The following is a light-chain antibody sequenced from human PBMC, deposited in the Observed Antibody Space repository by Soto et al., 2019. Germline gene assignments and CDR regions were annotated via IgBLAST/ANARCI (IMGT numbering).Light chain of an antibody. V-gene: IGKV1-39*01. CDR2: AAS. CDR1: QSISSY. J-gene: IGKJ5*01. Sequence: DIQMTQSPSSLSASVGDRVTITCRASQSISSYLNWYQQKPGKAPKLLIYAASSLQSGVPSRFSGSGFGTDFPLNISRLQPEDFATYYCQQSYSTPITFGQGTRLEIK. CDR3: QQSYSTPIT.